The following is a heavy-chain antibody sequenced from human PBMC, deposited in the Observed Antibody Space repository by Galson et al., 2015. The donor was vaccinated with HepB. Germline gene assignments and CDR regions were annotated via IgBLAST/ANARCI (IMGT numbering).Heavy chain of an antibody. CDR1: GFTFSSYA. V-gene: IGHV3-30*04. CDR3: ARDQEDTAMVESYYFDY. Sequence: SLRLSCAASGFTFSSYAMHWVRQAPGKGLEWVAVISYDGSNKYYADSVKGRFTISRDNSKNTLYLQMNSLRAEDTAVYYCARDQEDTAMVESYYFDYWGQGTLVTVSS. CDR2: ISYDGSNK. J-gene: IGHJ4*02. D-gene: IGHD5-18*01.